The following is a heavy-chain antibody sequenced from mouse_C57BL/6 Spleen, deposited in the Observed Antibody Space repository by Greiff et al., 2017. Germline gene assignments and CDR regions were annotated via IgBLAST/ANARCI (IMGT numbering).Heavy chain of an antibody. D-gene: IGHD1-1*01. CDR3: AREVVARYFDV. J-gene: IGHJ1*03. Sequence: VQLQQSGAELVMPGASVKLSCKASGYTFTSYWMHWVKQRPGQGLEWIGEIDPSDSYTNYNQKFKGKSTLTVDKSSSTAYMQLSSLTSEDSAVYYCAREVVARYFDVWGTGTTVTVSS. CDR2: IDPSDSYT. CDR1: GYTFTSYW. V-gene: IGHV1-69*01.